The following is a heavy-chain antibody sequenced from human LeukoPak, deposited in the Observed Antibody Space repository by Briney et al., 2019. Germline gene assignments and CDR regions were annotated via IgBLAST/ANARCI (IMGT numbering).Heavy chain of an antibody. CDR3: ARDSSGRFDY. CDR1: GFTFG. D-gene: IGHD6-19*01. CDR2: IRFDGSNK. J-gene: IGHJ4*02. V-gene: IGHV3-30*02. Sequence: QTGGSLRLSCGASGFTFGMHWVRQAPGKGLEWVAFIRFDGSNKYYADSVKGRFTISRDNSKNTLFLQVNSLRAEDTAVYYCARDSSGRFDYWGQGTLVTVSS.